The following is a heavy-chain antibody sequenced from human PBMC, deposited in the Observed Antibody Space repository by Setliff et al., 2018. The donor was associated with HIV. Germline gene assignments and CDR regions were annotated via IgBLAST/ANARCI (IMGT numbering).Heavy chain of an antibody. Sequence: SETLSLTCTLNGVPLSDYYWNWIRQSPGKGLEWIVEVNHNGNINYNPSLKSRVTVSVDTSKTQYSLKMISVTAADTAMYYCASFFVTTVTNQDYWGQGTLVTVSS. CDR3: ASFFVTTVTNQDY. CDR1: GVPLSDYY. J-gene: IGHJ4*02. V-gene: IGHV4-34*01. CDR2: VNHNGNI. D-gene: IGHD4-17*01.